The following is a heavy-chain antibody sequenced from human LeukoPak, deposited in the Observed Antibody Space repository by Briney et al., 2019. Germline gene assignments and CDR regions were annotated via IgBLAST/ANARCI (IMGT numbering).Heavy chain of an antibody. D-gene: IGHD4-17*01. Sequence: SVKVSCKASGGSFSSYAISWVRPAPGQGLEWVGGINLIFGTTSYAQKFQGRVTITTDESKSTAYMELRSLRSEDAAVYYCARGGGHDYGDYAFDYWGQGTLVTVSS. V-gene: IGHV1-69*05. CDR3: ARGGGHDYGDYAFDY. CDR2: INLIFGTT. CDR1: GGSFSSYA. J-gene: IGHJ4*02.